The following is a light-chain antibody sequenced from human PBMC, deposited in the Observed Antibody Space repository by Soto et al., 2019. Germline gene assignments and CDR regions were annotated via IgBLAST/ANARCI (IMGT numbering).Light chain of an antibody. J-gene: IGKJ5*01. V-gene: IGKV3-11*01. CDR3: QQRQYWPPIT. Sequence: VLTQSPGTLSLSPGERATLSCRASQSVSSYLAWYQQKPGQAPRLLIYDTSNRATGVPARFSGSGSGTDFTLTISSLEPEDCAIYYCQQRQYWPPITFGQGTRLEI. CDR2: DTS. CDR1: QSVSSY.